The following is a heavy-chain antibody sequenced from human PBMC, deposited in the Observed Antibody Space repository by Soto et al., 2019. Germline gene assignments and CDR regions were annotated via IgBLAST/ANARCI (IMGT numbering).Heavy chain of an antibody. J-gene: IGHJ4*02. CDR3: AHISSWYCLDD. V-gene: IGHV2-5*02. D-gene: IGHD6-13*01. Sequence: QITLRESGPTLVKPTQTLTLTCTFSGLSLSTSGVGVCWIRQSPVKALEWLGIIYWDDDKRYSPALRIRLTITKYPPKNPLVLTMTNVDHVDTATSYCAHISSWYCLDDWGQGTLVTVSS. CDR1: GLSLSTSGVG. CDR2: IYWDDDK.